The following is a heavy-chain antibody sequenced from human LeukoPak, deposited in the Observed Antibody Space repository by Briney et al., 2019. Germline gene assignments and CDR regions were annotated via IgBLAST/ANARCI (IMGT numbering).Heavy chain of an antibody. V-gene: IGHV3-23*01. CDR2: ISGSGDSV. Sequence: GGSLRLSCAASGFTFSSYTMSWVRQAPGKELEWLSSISGSGDSVFYADSVKGRFTISRDNSLNTLHLQMNSLRAEDTAFYYCGKGNTASRPGFVDWGQGTLVTVSS. CDR3: GKGNTASRPGFVD. D-gene: IGHD5-18*01. J-gene: IGHJ4*02. CDR1: GFTFSSYT.